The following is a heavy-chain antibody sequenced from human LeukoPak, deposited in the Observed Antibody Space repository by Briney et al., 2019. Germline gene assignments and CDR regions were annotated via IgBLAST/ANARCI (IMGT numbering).Heavy chain of an antibody. D-gene: IGHD5-18*01. CDR1: GFTFSAFA. CDR3: AKDRGAYTNAIGSDS. J-gene: IGHJ4*02. CDR2: ISRSGGTT. Sequence: GGSPRLSCVGSGFTFSAFAVSWVRQAPGEGLEWVSGISRSGGTTYYADSVKGRFTISIDNSKNMLYLQMSDLRAEDTAVYYCAKDRGAYTNAIGSDSWGQGTLVTVSP. V-gene: IGHV3-23*01.